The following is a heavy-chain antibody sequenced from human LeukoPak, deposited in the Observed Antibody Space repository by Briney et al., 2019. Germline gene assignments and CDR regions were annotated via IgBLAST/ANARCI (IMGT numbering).Heavy chain of an antibody. CDR1: GGSFSGYY. D-gene: IGHD3-16*01. CDR3: ARELPRGYAFENDAFDI. CDR2: VNHSGST. J-gene: IGHJ3*02. Sequence: PSETLSLTCAVYGGSFSGYYWSWIRQPPGKGREWSGEVNHSGSTNYNPSLKSRVTISVDTSKPQFPLKLRSATAADTAVYYCARELPRGYAFENDAFDIWGQGKMVTVSS. V-gene: IGHV4-34*01.